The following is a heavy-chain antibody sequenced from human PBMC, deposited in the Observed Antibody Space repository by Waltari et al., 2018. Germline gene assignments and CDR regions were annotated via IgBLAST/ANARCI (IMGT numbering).Heavy chain of an antibody. CDR1: GGSISSSPYY. CDR2: VYHSGST. CDR3: ARRGVTDLFDY. Sequence: QLQLQESGPGLVKPSETLSLTCTVSGGSISSSPYYWGWIRQPPGKGLEWLGSVYHSGSTYFNPLFESRVTISVDTSKNQFSLRLSSVTASDTAVYYCARRGVTDLFDYWGQGTLVTVSS. D-gene: IGHD3-10*01. J-gene: IGHJ4*02. V-gene: IGHV4-39*01.